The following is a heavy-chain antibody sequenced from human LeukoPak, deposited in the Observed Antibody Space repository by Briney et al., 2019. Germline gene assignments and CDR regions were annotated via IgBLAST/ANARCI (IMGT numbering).Heavy chain of an antibody. CDR1: GFTFSSYS. V-gene: IGHV3-21*01. CDR2: ISSSSSYI. Sequence: PGGSLRLSCAASGFTFSSYSMNWVRQAPGKGLEWVSSISSSSSYIYYADSVKGRFTIPRDNAKNSLYLQMNSLRAEDTAVYYCARPVVPAAMNWYFDLWGRGTLVTVSS. J-gene: IGHJ2*01. CDR3: ARPVVPAAMNWYFDL. D-gene: IGHD2-2*01.